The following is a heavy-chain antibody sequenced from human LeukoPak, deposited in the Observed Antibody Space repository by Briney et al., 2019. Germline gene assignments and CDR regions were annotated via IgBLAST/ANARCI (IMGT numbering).Heavy chain of an antibody. CDR1: GGTFSSYA. CDR3: ARVVRSRYSYNYFDY. CDR2: IIPIFGTA. Sequence: GSSVKVSCKASGGTFSSYAISWVRQAPGQGLEWMGGIIPIFGTANYAQKFQGRVTITADESTSTAYMELSSLRSEDTAVHYCARVVRSRYSYNYFDYWGQGTLVTVSS. J-gene: IGHJ4*02. D-gene: IGHD5-18*01. V-gene: IGHV1-69*01.